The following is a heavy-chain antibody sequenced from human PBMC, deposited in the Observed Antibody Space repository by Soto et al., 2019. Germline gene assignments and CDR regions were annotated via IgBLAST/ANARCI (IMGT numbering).Heavy chain of an antibody. Sequence: SLTCTVSGGSISTFYWSWVRQPAGKGLEWIGRIFSSGSTSFNPSLESRVAVSVDTSKNHFSLNLSSVTAADMAVYYCAREGSYSAYNFAHGIQLWSFDFWGQGALVTVSS. CDR3: AREGSYSAYNFAHGIQLWSFDF. D-gene: IGHD5-12*01. V-gene: IGHV4-4*07. CDR1: GGSISTFY. J-gene: IGHJ4*02. CDR2: IFSSGST.